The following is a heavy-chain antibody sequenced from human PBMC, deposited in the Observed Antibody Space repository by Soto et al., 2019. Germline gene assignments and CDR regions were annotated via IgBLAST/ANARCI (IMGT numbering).Heavy chain of an antibody. J-gene: IGHJ5*02. D-gene: IGHD3-10*01. CDR1: GGSISSDDYY. Sequence: QVQLQESGPGLVKPSQTLSLTCTVSGGSISSDDYYWSWIRQPPGKGLEWIGHIYYSGSTYYNPSLKSRVTISVDTSTNQFSLNVRSVTAADTAVYYCARDRGGTWMYKWFDPWGQGTPVNVSS. V-gene: IGHV4-30-4*01. CDR2: IYYSGST. CDR3: ARDRGGTWMYKWFDP.